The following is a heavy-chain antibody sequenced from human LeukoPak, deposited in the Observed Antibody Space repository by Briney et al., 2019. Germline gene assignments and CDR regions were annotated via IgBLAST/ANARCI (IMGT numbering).Heavy chain of an antibody. Sequence: SETLSLTCTVSGGSISSSSYYWGWIPQPPGKGLEWIGSFYYSVSTYDNPSLKSPVTISLDTSQNQFSLKPRTVTAADTVVYSLGGFPSVSCFDLWGQGTLVPVSS. CDR2: FYYSVST. CDR3: GGFPSVSCFDL. J-gene: IGHJ4*02. CDR1: GGSISSSSYY. D-gene: IGHD3-10*01. V-gene: IGHV4-39*07.